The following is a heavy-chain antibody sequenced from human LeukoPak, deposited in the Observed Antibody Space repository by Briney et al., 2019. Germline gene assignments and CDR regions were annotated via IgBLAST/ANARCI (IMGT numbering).Heavy chain of an antibody. CDR3: ARAYLLETMVVNEYHDAFDI. V-gene: IGHV1-69*01. CDR1: GGTFSSYA. D-gene: IGHD4-23*01. Sequence: SVKVSCKASGGTFSSYAISWVRQARGQGLEWMGGIIPIFGTANYAQKFQGRVTITADESTSTAYMELSSLRSEDTAVYYCARAYLLETMVVNEYHDAFDIWGQGTMVTVSS. CDR2: IIPIFGTA. J-gene: IGHJ3*02.